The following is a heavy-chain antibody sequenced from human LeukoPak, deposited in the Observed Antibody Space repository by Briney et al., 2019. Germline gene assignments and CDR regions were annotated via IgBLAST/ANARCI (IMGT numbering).Heavy chain of an antibody. CDR2: IGGSNTNT. CDR3: AKGSVRYYYYMDV. J-gene: IGHJ6*03. Sequence: GGSLRLSCATSGLTFSNSGMSWVRQAPGKGLEWVSSIGGSNTNTYYADSVKGRFTISRDNAKNSLYLQMNSLRAEDTAVYYCAKGSVRYYYYMDVWGKGTTVTISS. CDR1: GLTFSNSG. D-gene: IGHD3-10*01. V-gene: IGHV3-21*01.